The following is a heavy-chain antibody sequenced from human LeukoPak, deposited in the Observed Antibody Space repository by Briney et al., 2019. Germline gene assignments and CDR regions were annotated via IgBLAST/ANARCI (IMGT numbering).Heavy chain of an antibody. CDR2: ISSSSSTI. CDR3: ARGYCSSTSCYTLSEDFDY. D-gene: IGHD2-2*02. J-gene: IGHJ4*02. CDR1: GFTFSSYS. Sequence: GGSLRLSCAASGFTFSSYSMNWVRQAPGKGLEWVSYISSSSSTINYADSVKGRFTISRDNAKNSLYLQMNSLRAEDTAVYYCARGYCSSTSCYTLSEDFDYWGQGTLVTVSS. V-gene: IGHV3-48*04.